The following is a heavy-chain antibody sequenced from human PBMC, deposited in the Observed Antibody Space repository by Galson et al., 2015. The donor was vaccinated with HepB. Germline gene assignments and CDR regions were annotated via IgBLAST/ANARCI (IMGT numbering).Heavy chain of an antibody. Sequence: SVKVSCKASGYTFTSYYMHWVRQAPGQGLEWMGIINPSGGITSYAQKLQGRVTMTRDTSTSTVYMELSSLRSEDTAVYYCARRGYSYGSFDYWGQGTLVTVSS. CDR3: ARRGYSYGSFDY. J-gene: IGHJ4*02. V-gene: IGHV1-46*04. CDR2: INPSGGIT. D-gene: IGHD5-18*01. CDR1: GYTFTSYY.